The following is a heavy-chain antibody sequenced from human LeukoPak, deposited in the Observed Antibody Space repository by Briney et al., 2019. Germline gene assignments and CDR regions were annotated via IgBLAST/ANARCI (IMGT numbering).Heavy chain of an antibody. Sequence: GGSLRLSCAASGFTFSSYSMNWVRQAPGKGLEWVSSISSSSSYIYYADSVKGRFTISRDNAKNSLYLQMNSLRAEDTAVYYCARDPLGSSPPLDYWGQGTLVTVSS. CDR3: ARDPLGSSPPLDY. J-gene: IGHJ4*02. D-gene: IGHD6-6*01. V-gene: IGHV3-21*01. CDR1: GFTFSSYS. CDR2: ISSSSSYI.